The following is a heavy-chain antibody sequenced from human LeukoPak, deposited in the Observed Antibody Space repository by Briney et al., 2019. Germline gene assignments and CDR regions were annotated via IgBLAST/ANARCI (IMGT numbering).Heavy chain of an antibody. J-gene: IGHJ5*02. CDR1: GFTFSAYG. CDR3: ARALFLAAHHQFDP. CDR2: VSGADGTT. Sequence: QSGGSLRLSCAASGFTFSAYGMSWVRQSPRKGLEWVSGVSGADGTTYYADSVKGRFTISRDNSKSTLYLQMNNLRAEDTAVYYCARALFLAAHHQFDPWGQGTLVTVSS. V-gene: IGHV3-23*01. D-gene: IGHD6-13*01.